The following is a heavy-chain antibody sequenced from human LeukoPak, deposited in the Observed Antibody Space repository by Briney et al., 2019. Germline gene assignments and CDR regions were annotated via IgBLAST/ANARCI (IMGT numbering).Heavy chain of an antibody. CDR2: ISVYNGNI. D-gene: IGHD2-8*01. CDR1: GYTFTSYG. CDR3: ARPPGYCTTTRTHIGSCYYWYSDL. J-gene: IGHJ2*01. V-gene: IGHV1-18*01. Sequence: ASVKVSCKASGYTFTSYGISWVRQAPGQGLEWMGWISVYNGNIHYAQKLQGRVTMTRDTSISTAYMELSGLSSEDTAVYYCARPPGYCTTTRTHIGSCYYWYSDLWGRGTLVTVSS.